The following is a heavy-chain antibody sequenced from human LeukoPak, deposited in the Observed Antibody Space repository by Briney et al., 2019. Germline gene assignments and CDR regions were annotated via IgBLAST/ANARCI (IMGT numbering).Heavy chain of an antibody. CDR1: GGSISSYY. Sequence: SETLSLTCTVSGGSISSYYWSWLRQPPGKGLEWIGYIYYSGSTNYNPSLKSRVTISVDTSKNQFSLKLSSVTAADTAVYYCARYGGPSYIDYWGQGTLVTVSS. V-gene: IGHV4-59*01. J-gene: IGHJ4*02. CDR3: ARYGGPSYIDY. CDR2: IYYSGST. D-gene: IGHD4/OR15-4a*01.